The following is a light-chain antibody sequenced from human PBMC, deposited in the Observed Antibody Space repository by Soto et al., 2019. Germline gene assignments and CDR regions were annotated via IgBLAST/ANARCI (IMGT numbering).Light chain of an antibody. CDR3: MQSNQVTYT. Sequence: DIVMTQSPLSSPVTLGQPASSSCRSSQSLVHSNGNTYLTWLQQRPGQPPRLLIYKTSNRFYGDADRFSVRGARKDFTLKISRVEAEDGGLYYCMQSNQVTYTFGQGTKLEIK. CDR1: QSLVHSNGNTY. V-gene: IGKV2-24*01. CDR2: KTS. J-gene: IGKJ2*01.